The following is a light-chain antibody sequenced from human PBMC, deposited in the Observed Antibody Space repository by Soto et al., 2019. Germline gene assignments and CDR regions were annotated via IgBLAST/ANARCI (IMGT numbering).Light chain of an antibody. CDR2: DVS. J-gene: IGKJ4*01. CDR1: QSVNTN. Sequence: EIVMTQSPGTLSVSPGERVTLSCRASQSVNTNLAWYQQKPGQAPRLLIYDVSTRATGILARFSGSGSGTEFTLTISSLQSEDSAVYYCQQHSNWPLTFGGGTKVELK. V-gene: IGKV3-15*01. CDR3: QQHSNWPLT.